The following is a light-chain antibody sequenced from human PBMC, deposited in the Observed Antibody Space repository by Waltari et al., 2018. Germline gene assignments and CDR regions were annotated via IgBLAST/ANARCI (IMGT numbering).Light chain of an antibody. CDR3: QQYYRSRT. V-gene: IGKV4-1*01. CDR1: QSVFYRSENKNY. J-gene: IGKJ1*01. CDR2: CAS. Sequence: DIVMTQSPDSLAVSLGARATIDCKTSQSVFYRSENKNYIACYQHKPGHPPKLLFYCASPRESGVPDRFSASGSGTDFTLTINNLQAEDVAVYYCQQYYRSRTFGQGTKVEIK.